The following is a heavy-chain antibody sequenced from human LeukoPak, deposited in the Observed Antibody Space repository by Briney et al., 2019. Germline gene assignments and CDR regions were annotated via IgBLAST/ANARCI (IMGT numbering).Heavy chain of an antibody. CDR2: ISSSSYTI. Sequence: GGSLRLSCVASGFTFSDYFMSWIRQAPGKGLEWVSCISSSSYTIYYADSVKGRFTISRDNADNSLFLQMNSLRAEDTAVYYCARHGVRHVLDWYFPLWGRGTLVAVSS. CDR1: GFTFSDYF. CDR3: ARHGVRHVLDWYFPL. J-gene: IGHJ2*01. D-gene: IGHD3-16*01. V-gene: IGHV3-11*01.